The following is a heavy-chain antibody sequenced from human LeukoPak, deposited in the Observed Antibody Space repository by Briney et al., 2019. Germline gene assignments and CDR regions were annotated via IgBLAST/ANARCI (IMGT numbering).Heavy chain of an antibody. J-gene: IGHJ4*02. D-gene: IGHD2/OR15-2a*01. CDR1: GFRFNRFS. CDR2: IKQDGSQK. CDR3: ASVDFDNNAHYHYYLPN. V-gene: IGHV3-7*01. Sequence: GGSLGLSCAASGFRFNRFSMSWVRQTPGKGLEWVANIKQDGSQKEYADSVKGRFAISRDNANNFLDLQMNSLRAEDTGVYYCASVDFDNNAHYHYYLPNWGQGTRVTVSS.